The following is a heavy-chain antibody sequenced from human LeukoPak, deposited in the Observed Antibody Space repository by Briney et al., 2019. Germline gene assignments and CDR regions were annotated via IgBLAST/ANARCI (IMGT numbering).Heavy chain of an antibody. CDR2: MYYSGST. V-gene: IGHV4-59*01. CDR3: ARERTGVGGADF. Sequence: SETLSLTCTVSGGSISGFYWSWIRQPPGKGLEWIGYMYYSGSTNYNPSLKSRVTISIDTSKNQFSLKLTSATAADTAVYYCARERTGVGGADFWGQGTLVTVSS. D-gene: IGHD1-26*01. CDR1: GGSISGFY. J-gene: IGHJ4*02.